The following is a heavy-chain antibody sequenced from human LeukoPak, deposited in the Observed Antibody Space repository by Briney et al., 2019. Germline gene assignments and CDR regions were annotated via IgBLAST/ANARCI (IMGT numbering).Heavy chain of an antibody. CDR2: ISYDGSNK. J-gene: IGHJ4*02. CDR3: AKEVVRIAAAGTDY. Sequence: GRSLRLSCATSGFTFSSYGMHWVRQAPGKGLEWVAVISYDGSNKYYADSVKGRFTISRDNSKNTLYLQMNSLRAEDTAVYYCAKEVVRIAAAGTDYWGQGTLVTVSS. V-gene: IGHV3-30*18. CDR1: GFTFSSYG. D-gene: IGHD6-13*01.